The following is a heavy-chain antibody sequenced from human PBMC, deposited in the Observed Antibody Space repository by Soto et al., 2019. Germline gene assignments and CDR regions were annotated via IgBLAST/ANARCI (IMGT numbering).Heavy chain of an antibody. Sequence: QITLKESGPTLVKPTQTLTLTCTFSGFSLSTSGVGVGWIRQPPGKALEWLALIYWDDDKRYSPSLKSRLTITKDTSKTQVVLTMTNMDPVDTATYYCAHRTALFHGSGSRDYYYYYYGMDVW. V-gene: IGHV2-5*02. J-gene: IGHJ6*01. CDR3: AHRTALFHGSGSRDYYYYYYGMDV. CDR2: IYWDDDK. D-gene: IGHD3-10*01. CDR1: GFSLSTSGVG.